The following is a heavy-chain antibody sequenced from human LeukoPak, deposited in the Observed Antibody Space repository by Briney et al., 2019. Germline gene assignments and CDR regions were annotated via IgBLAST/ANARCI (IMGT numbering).Heavy chain of an antibody. J-gene: IGHJ4*02. CDR1: GASISSYY. Sequence: SETLSLTCTVSGASISSYYWSWIRQPPGKGLEWIGYIYYSGSTNYNPSLKSRVTISVDTSKNQFSLKLSSVTAADTAVYYCASMGDYGGSPNDYWGQGTLVTVSS. CDR2: IYYSGST. V-gene: IGHV4-59*01. CDR3: ASMGDYGGSPNDY. D-gene: IGHD4-23*01.